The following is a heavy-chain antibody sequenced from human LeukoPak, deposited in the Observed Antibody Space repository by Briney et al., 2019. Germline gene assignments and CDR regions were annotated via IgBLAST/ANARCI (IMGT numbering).Heavy chain of an antibody. CDR2: ISPSGDAT. D-gene: IGHD5-12*01. CDR1: GFIFSSHG. J-gene: IGHJ4*02. V-gene: IGHV3-23*01. Sequence: PGGSLRLSCAASGFIFSSHGMNWVRQAPGKGLEWVSGISPSGDATFYADSVKGRFTISRDNSKNTVYLQMNSLRAEDTAVYYCASSTVKATITRHFDYWGQGTLVTVSS. CDR3: ASSTVKATITRHFDY.